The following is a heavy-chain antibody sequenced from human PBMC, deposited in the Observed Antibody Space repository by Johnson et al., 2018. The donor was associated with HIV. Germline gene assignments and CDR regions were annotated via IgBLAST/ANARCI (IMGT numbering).Heavy chain of an antibody. J-gene: IGHJ3*02. Sequence: VQLVESGGGVVQPGRSLRLSCAATGFTFSSYGMHWVRQAPGKGLEWVAIISYDGSNKYYADSVKGRFTISRDNSKNTLSLQRNSLRAEDTAVYYFARDDLRDTGAFNIWGQGTMFTVSS. D-gene: IGHD2-8*02. CDR2: ISYDGSNK. V-gene: IGHV3-30*03. CDR1: GFTFSSYG. CDR3: ARDDLRDTGAFNI.